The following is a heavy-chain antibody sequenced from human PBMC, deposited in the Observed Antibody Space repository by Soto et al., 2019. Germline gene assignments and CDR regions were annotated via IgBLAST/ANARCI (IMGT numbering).Heavy chain of an antibody. V-gene: IGHV1-24*01. CDR2: FDPEDGET. Sequence: ASVKVSCKVSGXTLTELSMHWVRQAPGKGLEWMGGFDPEDGETIYAQKFQGRVTMTEDTSTDTAYMELSSLRSEDTAVYYCARDRNTTTDFWSGYYTYYYMDVWGKGTTVTVSS. D-gene: IGHD3-3*01. CDR1: GXTLTELS. CDR3: ARDRNTTTDFWSGYYTYYYMDV. J-gene: IGHJ6*03.